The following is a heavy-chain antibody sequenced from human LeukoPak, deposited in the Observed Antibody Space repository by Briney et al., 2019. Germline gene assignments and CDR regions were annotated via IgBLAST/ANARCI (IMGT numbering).Heavy chain of an antibody. CDR3: AVLTSGWRFQH. CDR1: GITVSDRN. Sequence: GGSLRLSCEVSGITVSDRNMSWGGKAPGKGLEFVSLIYGGGDTYYADSVKGRFTISRDNSKNTLYLQMNNLRAEDTAVHYCAVLTSGWRFQHWGQGTLVTVSS. D-gene: IGHD6-19*01. V-gene: IGHV3-53*01. J-gene: IGHJ1*01. CDR2: IYGGGDT.